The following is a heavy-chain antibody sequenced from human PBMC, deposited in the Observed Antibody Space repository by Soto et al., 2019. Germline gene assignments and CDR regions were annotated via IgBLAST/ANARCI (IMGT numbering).Heavy chain of an antibody. CDR2: ISSSSSYI. CDR3: ARDQPGYSSGYGLGY. V-gene: IGHV3-21*01. D-gene: IGHD5-18*01. CDR1: GFTFSSYS. J-gene: IGHJ4*02. Sequence: EVQLVESGGGLVKPGGSLRLSCAASGFTFSSYSMNWVRQAPGKGLEWVSSISSSSSYIYYADSVKGRFTISRDNAKNSLYLQRNSLSAEDTSVYYCARDQPGYSSGYGLGYWGQGTLVTVS.